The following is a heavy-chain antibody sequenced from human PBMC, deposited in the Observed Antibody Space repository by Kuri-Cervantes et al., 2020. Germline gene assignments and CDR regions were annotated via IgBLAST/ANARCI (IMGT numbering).Heavy chain of an antibody. Sequence: TLSLPCADSGGSFSSSNWWTWVRQPPGKGLEWIGEIYHSGSTNYNPSLKSRVTISLDKSKNQFSLKLSSITAAETAVYFCARGFNFWSAYYDHWGQGTLVTVSS. CDR1: GGSFSSSNW. V-gene: IGHV4-4*01. J-gene: IGHJ5*02. CDR3: ARGFNFWSAYYDH. D-gene: IGHD3-3*01. CDR2: IYHSGST.